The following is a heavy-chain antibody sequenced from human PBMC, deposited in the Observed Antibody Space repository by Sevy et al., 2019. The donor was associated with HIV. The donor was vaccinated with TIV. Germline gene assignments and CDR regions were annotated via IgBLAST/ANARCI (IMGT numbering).Heavy chain of an antibody. CDR3: ARVRYNYGSYYFDY. D-gene: IGHD5-18*01. J-gene: IGHJ4*02. V-gene: IGHV3-11*01. CDR2: ISSGGSNK. Sequence: GGSLRLSCAASTFTFSDYYMTGIRQAPGKGLEWVSHISSGGSNKYYADSVKGRFTISRDNAKNSLYLQMNSLRVEDTALYYCARVRYNYGSYYFDYWGQGTLVTVSS. CDR1: TFTFSDYY.